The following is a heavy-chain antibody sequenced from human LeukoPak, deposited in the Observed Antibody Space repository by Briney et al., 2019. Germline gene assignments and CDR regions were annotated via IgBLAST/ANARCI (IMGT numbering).Heavy chain of an antibody. V-gene: IGHV4-59*11. Sequence: SETLSLTCTVSDGSISSHYWSWIRQPPGKGLEWIGYISYIGSTNYNPSLNSRVTTSIDTSRNKFTLRMSSVTAADTAVYYCARDLVTVTKGFDIWGQGTMVSVSS. CDR2: ISYIGST. J-gene: IGHJ3*02. D-gene: IGHD4-17*01. CDR1: DGSISSHY. CDR3: ARDLVTVTKGFDI.